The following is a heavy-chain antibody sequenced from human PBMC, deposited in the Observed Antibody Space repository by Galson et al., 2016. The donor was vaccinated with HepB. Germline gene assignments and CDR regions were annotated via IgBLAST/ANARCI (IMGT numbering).Heavy chain of an antibody. CDR1: GDSISNDGNY. CDR3: ARYFDH. V-gene: IGHV4-31*03. CDR2: IYHSGST. J-gene: IGHJ4*02. Sequence: TLSLTCTVSGDSISNDGNYWSWTRQHPGKGLEFIGYIYHSGSTYYNPSLRSRVTISVDTSENQFSLKLSSVTAAETAVYYCARYFDHWGQGILVTVSS.